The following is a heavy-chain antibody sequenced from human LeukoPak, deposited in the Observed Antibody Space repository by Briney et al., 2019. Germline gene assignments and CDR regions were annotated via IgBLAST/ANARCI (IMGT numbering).Heavy chain of an antibody. J-gene: IGHJ4*02. CDR2: IHPGDSNT. Sequence: GQSLRISCKGSEDSFTSHWIGWVREMPGKGLEWMGIIHPGDSNTRYSPSFQGQVKVSADKSISTAYLQWSSLKASDTAMYYCARRDYGSGSYYPDYWVQGTLATVTS. CDR1: EDSFTSHW. V-gene: IGHV5-51*01. CDR3: ARRDYGSGSYYPDY. D-gene: IGHD3-10*01.